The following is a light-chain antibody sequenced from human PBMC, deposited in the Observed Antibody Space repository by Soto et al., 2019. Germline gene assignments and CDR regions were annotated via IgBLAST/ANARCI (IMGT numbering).Light chain of an antibody. CDR2: DAS. J-gene: IGKJ4*01. CDR1: QGISSA. CDR3: QHFNSYLALT. V-gene: IGKV1-13*02. Sequence: AIQLTQSPSSLSASVGDRVTITCRASQGISSALAWYQQKPGKAPKLLIYDASSLESGVPSRFSGSGSGTDFTLTISSLQPEDFSTYNCQHFNSYLALTFGGGTKVEIK.